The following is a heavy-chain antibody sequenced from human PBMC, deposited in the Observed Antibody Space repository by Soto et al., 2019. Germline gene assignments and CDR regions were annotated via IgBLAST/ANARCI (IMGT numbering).Heavy chain of an antibody. CDR2: IKQDGSEK. CDR3: ESSSSTKPNY. J-gene: IGHJ4*02. Sequence: EVQLVESGGGLVQPGGSLRLSCAASGFTFSGYWMSWVRQAPGKGLEWVANIKQDGSEKYYVDSVKGRFTISRDNAKKSLYLQMNSLRAEDTAVYYCESSSSTKPNYWGQGTLVTVSS. D-gene: IGHD2-2*01. V-gene: IGHV3-7*01. CDR1: GFTFSGYW.